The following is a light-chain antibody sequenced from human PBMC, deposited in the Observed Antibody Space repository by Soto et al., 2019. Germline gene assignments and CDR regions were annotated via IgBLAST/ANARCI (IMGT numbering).Light chain of an antibody. J-gene: IGKJ2*01. Sequence: EIVLTQSPVTLSLSPGEGATLSCRASQTVSNSLAWYQQKPGQAPRLLIYDASNRATGIPARFSGSGSGTDFKLTISSLEPEDVAVYYCQQRSNWPVTFGKETKLEI. CDR2: DAS. V-gene: IGKV3-11*01. CDR1: QTVSNS. CDR3: QQRSNWPVT.